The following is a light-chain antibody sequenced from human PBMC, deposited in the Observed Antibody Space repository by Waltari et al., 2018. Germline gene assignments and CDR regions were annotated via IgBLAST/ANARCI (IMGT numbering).Light chain of an antibody. Sequence: QSALTPPASVSGSPGPSITISSPGPSSAVGHYNLVSWSQQHPGKAPKLMVYERRKRRSGVCNRFSGSKSGNTASLTISGLQAEDEADYYCCSYAGSSTWVFGGGTKLTVL. CDR2: ERR. CDR3: CSYAGSSTWV. V-gene: IGLV2-23*01. J-gene: IGLJ3*02. CDR1: SSAVGHYNL.